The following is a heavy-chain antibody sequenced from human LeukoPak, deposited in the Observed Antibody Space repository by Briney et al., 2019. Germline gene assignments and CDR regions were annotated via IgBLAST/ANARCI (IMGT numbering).Heavy chain of an antibody. CDR2: INPVGGVT. D-gene: IGHD1-26*01. CDR1: GYIFTNYY. CDR3: ATPDGGATRYYFDY. J-gene: IGHJ4*02. Sequence: ASVKVSCKASGYIFTNYYLYWVRQAPGQGLEWMGVINPVGGVTTYAQRFQGRVTMTRDTSTSTFDMELSSLKSEDTAVYYCATPDGGATRYYFDYWGQGTLVTVSS. V-gene: IGHV1-46*01.